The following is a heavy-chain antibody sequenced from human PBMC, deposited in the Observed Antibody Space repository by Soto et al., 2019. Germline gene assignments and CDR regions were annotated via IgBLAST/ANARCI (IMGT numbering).Heavy chain of an antibody. Sequence: EVHLLESGGALVQPGGSLTLSCAASGFSFSDYAMSWFRQAPGKGLEWVSSISRTGDSAYYADSVKGRFAISRDRSKNRLSLQMNRLRVEDTAVYYCAKGPDGSGYYHNWFDSWGQGTLITVSS. CDR3: AKGPDGSGYYHNWFDS. V-gene: IGHV3-23*01. D-gene: IGHD3-22*01. CDR1: GFSFSDYA. CDR2: ISRTGDSA. J-gene: IGHJ5*01.